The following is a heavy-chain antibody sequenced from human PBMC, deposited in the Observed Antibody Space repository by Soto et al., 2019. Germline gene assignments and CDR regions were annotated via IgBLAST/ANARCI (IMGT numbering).Heavy chain of an antibody. J-gene: IGHJ6*03. CDR2: IKQDGSEK. V-gene: IGHV3-7*01. CDR3: ARDREGQGLKYYYYMDV. Sequence: GGSLRLSCAASGFTFSSYWMSWVRQAPGKGLEWVANIKQDGSEKYYVDSVKGRFTISRDNAKNSLYLQMNSLRAEDTAVYYCARDREGQGLKYYYYMDVWGIGTTVTVSS. D-gene: IGHD2-21*01. CDR1: GFTFSSYW.